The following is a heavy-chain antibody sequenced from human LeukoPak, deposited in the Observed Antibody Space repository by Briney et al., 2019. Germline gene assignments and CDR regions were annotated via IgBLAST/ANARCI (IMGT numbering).Heavy chain of an antibody. D-gene: IGHD5-12*01. J-gene: IGHJ4*02. CDR2: ISPKSGGT. V-gene: IGHV1-2*02. CDR3: ATNEVVGLYSYFDY. Sequence: GASVKVSCKASGYTFTDHYMHWVRLAPGQGLEWMGWISPKSGGTNYAQKFQGRVTMTRDTSVSTAYMELSRLRSDDTAVYYCATNEVVGLYSYFDYWGQGTLVTVSS. CDR1: GYTFTDHY.